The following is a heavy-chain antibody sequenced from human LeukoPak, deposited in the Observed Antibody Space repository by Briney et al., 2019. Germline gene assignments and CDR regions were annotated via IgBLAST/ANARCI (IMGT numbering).Heavy chain of an antibody. J-gene: IGHJ4*02. CDR2: INPNSGGT. CDR3: ARGRVTYYYDSSGHPLDY. D-gene: IGHD3-22*01. V-gene: IGHV1-2*04. Sequence: GASVKVSCKASGYTFTSYDINWVRQAPGQGLEWMGWINPNSGGTNYAQKFQGWVTMTRDTSISTAYMELSRLRSDDTAVYYCARGRVTYYYDSSGHPLDYWGQGTLVTVSS. CDR1: GYTFTSYD.